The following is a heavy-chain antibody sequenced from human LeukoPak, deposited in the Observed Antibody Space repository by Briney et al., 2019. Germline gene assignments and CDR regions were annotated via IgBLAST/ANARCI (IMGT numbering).Heavy chain of an antibody. Sequence: GGSLRLSCAASAFTFSSYGMSWVRQAPGKGLEWVSDISGSGDSSNYADSVKGRFTISRDNSKNTLYLQMNSLRAEDTAVYYCAKVLKAYYFGSGSYPFDHWGQGTLVTVSP. V-gene: IGHV3-23*01. CDR2: ISGSGDSS. J-gene: IGHJ4*02. CDR3: AKVLKAYYFGSGSYPFDH. D-gene: IGHD3-10*01. CDR1: AFTFSSYG.